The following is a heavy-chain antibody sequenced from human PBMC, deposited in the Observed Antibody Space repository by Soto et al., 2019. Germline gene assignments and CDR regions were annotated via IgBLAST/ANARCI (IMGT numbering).Heavy chain of an antibody. V-gene: IGHV1-8*01. CDR1: GYTFTSYD. Sequence: GASVKVSCKASGYTFTSYDINWVLQATGQGLEWMGWMNPNSGNTGYAQKFQGRVTMTRNTSISTAYMELSSLRSEDTAVYYCARGQNYVWGSYRYDLDYYYYGMDVWGQGTTVTVSS. CDR3: ARGQNYVWGSYRYDLDYYYYGMDV. D-gene: IGHD3-16*02. CDR2: MNPNSGNT. J-gene: IGHJ6*02.